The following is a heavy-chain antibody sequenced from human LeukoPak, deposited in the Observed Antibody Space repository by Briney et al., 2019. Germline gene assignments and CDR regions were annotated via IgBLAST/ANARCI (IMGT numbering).Heavy chain of an antibody. V-gene: IGHV4-34*01. Sequence: SETLSLTCAVYGGSFSEYYWSWIRQPPGKGLEWIGYFHYSRSTNYNPSLKSRVAISIDTSKNQFALKLSSVTAADTAVYYCARAVFAFDIWGQGTMVAVSP. CDR1: GGSFSEYY. CDR2: FHYSRST. CDR3: ARAVFAFDI. D-gene: IGHD3-10*01. J-gene: IGHJ3*02.